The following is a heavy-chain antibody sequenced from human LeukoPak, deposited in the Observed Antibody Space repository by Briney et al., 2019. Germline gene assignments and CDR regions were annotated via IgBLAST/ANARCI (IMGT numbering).Heavy chain of an antibody. J-gene: IGHJ3*02. D-gene: IGHD2-15*01. CDR1: VYSIRSGYY. CDR3: ARQNIVVVVAATPGAFDI. CDR2: LYHSGRA. V-gene: IGHV4-38-2*01. Sequence: ETLSLTCDVSVYSIRSGYYWGWSRQPPGKGVEWIGSLYHSGRAYYSPSLKSRVTISLDTSNNELSLRLISVTAADTAIYYCARQNIVVVVAATPGAFDIWGQGTLVTVSS.